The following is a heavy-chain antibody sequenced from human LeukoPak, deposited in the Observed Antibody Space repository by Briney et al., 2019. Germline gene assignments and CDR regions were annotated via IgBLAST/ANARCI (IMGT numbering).Heavy chain of an antibody. J-gene: IGHJ4*02. CDR3: ARVRHFSRVLRYFDRPSYFDY. Sequence: SSETLSLTCTVSGGSISSYYWSWIRQPPGKGLEWIGYIYCSGSTNYNPSLKSRVTISVDTSKNQFSLKLSSVTAADTAVYYCARVRHFSRVLRYFDRPSYFDYWGQGTLVTVSS. V-gene: IGHV4-59*01. D-gene: IGHD3-9*01. CDR1: GGSISSYY. CDR2: IYCSGST.